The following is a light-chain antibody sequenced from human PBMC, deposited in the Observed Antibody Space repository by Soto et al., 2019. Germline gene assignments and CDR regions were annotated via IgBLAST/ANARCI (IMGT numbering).Light chain of an antibody. V-gene: IGKV3D-15*01. J-gene: IGKJ5*01. CDR2: GAS. CDR3: QQYNNWPPKIT. CDR1: QSVSSR. Sequence: ESVLTQSPVTLSLSPCEIATLSCSSIQSVSSRLAWYQQKPGQAPRLLIYGASTRATGIPARFSGSGSGTEFTLTISSLQSEDFAVYYCQQYNNWPPKITFGQGTRLEIK.